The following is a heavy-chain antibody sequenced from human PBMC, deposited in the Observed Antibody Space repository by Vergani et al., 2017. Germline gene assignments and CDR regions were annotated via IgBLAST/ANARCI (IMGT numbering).Heavy chain of an antibody. D-gene: IGHD2-21*01. V-gene: IGHV4-59*01. Sequence: QVQLQESGPGLVKPSETLSLTCSVSGDSMNTYYWTWIRQPPGKGLEWIGYIYDSGDTKYNPSLKSRVTMSLDTSKNQFSLNLYSVTAADTAGYYCARGALWWLRQIDSWGRGTLVAVSS. CDR3: ARGALWWLRQIDS. CDR2: IYDSGDT. CDR1: GDSMNTYY. J-gene: IGHJ4*02.